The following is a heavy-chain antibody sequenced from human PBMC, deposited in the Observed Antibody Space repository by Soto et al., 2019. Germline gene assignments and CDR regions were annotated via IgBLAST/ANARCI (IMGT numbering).Heavy chain of an antibody. CDR1: GYTFTSYA. V-gene: IGHV1-3*01. Sequence: ASVKVSCKASGYTFTSYAMHWVRHPPGQRLEWMGWINAGNGNTKYSQKFQGRVTITRDTSASTAYMELSSLRSEDTAVYYCARVGSGYYYGMDVWGQGTTVTVSS. J-gene: IGHJ6*02. D-gene: IGHD6-19*01. CDR2: INAGNGNT. CDR3: ARVGSGYYYGMDV.